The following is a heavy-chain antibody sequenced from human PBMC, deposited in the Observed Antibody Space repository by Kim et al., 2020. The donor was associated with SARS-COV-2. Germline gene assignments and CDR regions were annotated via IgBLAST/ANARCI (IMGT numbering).Heavy chain of an antibody. J-gene: IGHJ2*01. CDR2: IIPIFGTA. D-gene: IGHD7-27*01. V-gene: IGHV1-69*13. Sequence: SVKVSCKASGGTFSSYAISWVRQAPGQGLEWMGGIIPIFGTANYAQKFQGRVTITADESTSTAYMELSSLRSEDTAVYYYARQLGAQSLFSDWYFDLWGRGTLVTVSS. CDR3: ARQLGAQSLFSDWYFDL. CDR1: GGTFSSYA.